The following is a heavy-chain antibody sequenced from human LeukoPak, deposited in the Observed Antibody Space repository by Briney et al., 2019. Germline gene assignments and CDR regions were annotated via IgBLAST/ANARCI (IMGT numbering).Heavy chain of an antibody. J-gene: IGHJ4*02. D-gene: IGHD1-1*01. V-gene: IGHV3-30-3*01. CDR1: GFTFSSYA. CDR2: ISYDGSNK. Sequence: GGSLRLSCVDSGFTFSSYAMHWVRQAPGKGLEWVAVISYDGSNKYYADSVKGRFTISRDNSKNTLYLQMNSLRAEDTAVYYCARAPGTGYFDYWGQGTLVTVSS. CDR3: ARAPGTGYFDY.